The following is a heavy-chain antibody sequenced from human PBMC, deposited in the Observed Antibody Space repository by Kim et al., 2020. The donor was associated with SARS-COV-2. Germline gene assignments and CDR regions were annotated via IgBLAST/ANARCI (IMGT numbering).Heavy chain of an antibody. Sequence: YHGDSDTRYSPSFQCQVTISADKSISAAYLQWSSLKASDTAMYYCARIGDYWGQGTLVTVSS. CDR2: YHGDSDT. V-gene: IGHV5-51*01. CDR3: ARIGDY. J-gene: IGHJ4*02. D-gene: IGHD2-15*01.